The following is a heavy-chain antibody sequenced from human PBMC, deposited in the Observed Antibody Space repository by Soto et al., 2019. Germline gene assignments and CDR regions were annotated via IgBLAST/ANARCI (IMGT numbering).Heavy chain of an antibody. CDR2: IYYSGST. J-gene: IGHJ4*02. Sequence: QLQLQESGPGLVKPSETLSLTCTVSGGSISSSSYYWGWIRQPPGKGLEWIGSIYYSGSTYYNPSLKSRVTISVDTSKNQFSLKLSSVTAADTAVYYCARHPASTRTSTVTTNDYWGQGTLVTVSS. CDR1: GGSISSSSYY. D-gene: IGHD4-17*01. CDR3: ARHPASTRTSTVTTNDY. V-gene: IGHV4-39*01.